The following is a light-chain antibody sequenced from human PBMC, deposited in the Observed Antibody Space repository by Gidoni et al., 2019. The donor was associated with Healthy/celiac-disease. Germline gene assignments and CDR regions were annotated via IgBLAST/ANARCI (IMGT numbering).Light chain of an antibody. CDR3: SSYTSSSTLGV. CDR2: DVS. Sequence: QSSLTSPGPVSWSPGPSITISCPGTSSDVGGYNYVSWYQQHPGKAPKLMIYDVSNRPSGVSNRFSGSKSGNTASLTISGLQAEDEADYYCSSYTSSSTLGVFGGGTKLTVL. V-gene: IGLV2-14*01. J-gene: IGLJ2*01. CDR1: SSDVGGYNY.